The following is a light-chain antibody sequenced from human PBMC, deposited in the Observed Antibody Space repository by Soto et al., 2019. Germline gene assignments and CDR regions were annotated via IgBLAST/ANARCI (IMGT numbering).Light chain of an antibody. V-gene: IGLV2-18*02. J-gene: IGLJ2*01. Sequence: QSALTQPPSVSGSPGQSVTISWTGTSSDIGSYNRVSWYQQPPGTAPKLIIYEVSNRPSGIPDRFSGSKSGNTASLTISGLQADDEADYYCAPYTTSITVVFGGGTKLTVL. CDR1: SSDIGSYNR. CDR3: APYTTSITVV. CDR2: EVS.